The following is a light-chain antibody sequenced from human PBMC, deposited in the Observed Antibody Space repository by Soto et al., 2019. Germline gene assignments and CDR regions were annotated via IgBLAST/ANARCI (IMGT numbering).Light chain of an antibody. V-gene: IGLV1-47*02. CDR2: SNN. CDR3: QSYDSSLSGYV. Sequence: QPVLTQPPSASGTPGQRVTVSCSGSSSNIGSNYVYWYQHLPGTAPKLLIYSNNQRPSGVPDRFSGSKSGTSASLAISGLRSEDEADYYCQSYDSSLSGYVFGTGTKLTVL. J-gene: IGLJ1*01. CDR1: SSNIGSNY.